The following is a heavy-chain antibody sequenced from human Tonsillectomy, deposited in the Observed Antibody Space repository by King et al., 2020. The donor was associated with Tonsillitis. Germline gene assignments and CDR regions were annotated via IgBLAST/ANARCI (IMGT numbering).Heavy chain of an antibody. D-gene: IGHD2-21*02. CDR1: GYDFISYA. CDR2: INTNTGNP. CDR3: ARGPFSDPFDY. J-gene: IGHJ4*02. Sequence: VQLVESGSELKKAGASVRVSCKASGYDFISYAMSWVRQAPGQGLECMGWINTNTGNPTYAQGFTGRFVFSLDTSVSTAYLQINSLQAEDTAFYYCARGPFSDPFDYWGQGTLVTVSS. V-gene: IGHV7-4-1*02.